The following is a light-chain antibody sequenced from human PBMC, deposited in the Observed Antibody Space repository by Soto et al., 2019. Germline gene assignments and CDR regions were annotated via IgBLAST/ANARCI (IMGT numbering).Light chain of an antibody. CDR1: QSISDN. CDR2: RAS. Sequence: EVLMTQSPDTLYVSPGERVTLSCRASQSISDNLAWYQQKPGQGPRLLVYRASTRTLGIPARFSGSESGTEFTLNISRLQSEDFAVYYCQQYNIWPITFGQGTRLEIK. CDR3: QQYNIWPIT. V-gene: IGKV3-15*01. J-gene: IGKJ5*01.